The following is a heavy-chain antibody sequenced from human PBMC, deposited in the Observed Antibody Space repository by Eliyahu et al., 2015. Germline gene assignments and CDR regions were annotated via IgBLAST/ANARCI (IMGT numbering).Heavy chain of an antibody. Sequence: EVHLVQSGAEVKKPGESLKISCQGSGYXFSNYWIGWVRXEARERPRVWMGIIYPGDSDTRYSPPFQGQVTISADKSINTXXYLQWSSLKASDTAMYYCASDRFDVMGGLDVWGHGTLVNVSS. J-gene: IGHJ3*01. D-gene: IGHD2-15*01. CDR2: IYPGDSDT. V-gene: IGHV5-51*01. CDR3: ASDRFDVMGGLDV. CDR1: GYXFSNYW.